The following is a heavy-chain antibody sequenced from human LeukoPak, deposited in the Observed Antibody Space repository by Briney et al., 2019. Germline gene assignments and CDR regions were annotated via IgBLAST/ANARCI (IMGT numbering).Heavy chain of an antibody. CDR3: AREDRAAGENWFDP. CDR2: INPNTGGT. Sequence: ASVKVSCKASGYTFTGYYMHWVRQAPGQGLEWMRWINPNTGGTNYAQKFQGRVTMTRGTSISTAYMELSRLRSDDTAVYYCAREDRAAGENWFDPWGQGTLVTVSS. CDR1: GYTFTGYY. D-gene: IGHD6-25*01. J-gene: IGHJ5*02. V-gene: IGHV1-2*02.